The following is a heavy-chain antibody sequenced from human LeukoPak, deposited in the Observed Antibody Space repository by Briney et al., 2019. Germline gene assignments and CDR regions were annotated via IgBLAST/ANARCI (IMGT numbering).Heavy chain of an antibody. CDR1: GYTFTSYG. Sequence: GASVKVSCKASGYTFTSYGISWVRQAPGQGLEWMGWISAYNGNTNYAQKFQGRVTMTRDTSTSTVYMELSSLRSEDTAVYYCAIFDIVVVPAAIDYMDVWGKGTTVTVSS. CDR2: ISAYNGNT. J-gene: IGHJ6*03. V-gene: IGHV1-18*01. CDR3: AIFDIVVVPAAIDYMDV. D-gene: IGHD2-2*01.